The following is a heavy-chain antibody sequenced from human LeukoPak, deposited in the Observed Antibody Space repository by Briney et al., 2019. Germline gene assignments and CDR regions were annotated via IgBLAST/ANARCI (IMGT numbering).Heavy chain of an antibody. CDR3: ARAPYTSGWYFAFDY. V-gene: IGHV3-74*01. CDR2: INSDGSNI. Sequence: SGGSLRLSCAASGFTFSSYWMHWVRQASGKGLVWVSRINSDGSNIAYADPVKGRFTISRDNSQNTLYLEINSLRTEDTAVYYCARAPYTSGWYFAFDYWGQGTLVTVSS. D-gene: IGHD6-19*01. J-gene: IGHJ4*02. CDR1: GFTFSSYW.